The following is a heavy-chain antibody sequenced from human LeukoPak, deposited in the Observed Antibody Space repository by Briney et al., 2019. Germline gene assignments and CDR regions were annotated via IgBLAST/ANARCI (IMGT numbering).Heavy chain of an antibody. J-gene: IGHJ4*02. V-gene: IGHV1-46*01. CDR1: GYTFTSNY. Sequence: ASVKVSCKASGYTFTSNYIHWVRQATGEGLEWMGVIYTRDGCTSYAQKFQGRVTVTRLTSTSTVHMELSGLRSEDTAVYYCARDQEGFDYWGQGTLVTVSS. CDR3: ARDQEGFDY. CDR2: IYTRDGCT.